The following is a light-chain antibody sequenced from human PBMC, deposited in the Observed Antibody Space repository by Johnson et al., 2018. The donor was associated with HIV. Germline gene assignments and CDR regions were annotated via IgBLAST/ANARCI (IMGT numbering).Light chain of an antibody. CDR3: ATWDDTLNGRYG. J-gene: IGLJ1*01. Sequence: QSVLTQPPSASGTPGQRVTISCSGSSSNIGSSPVNWYQQLPGTAPKLLIYRNNQRPSGVPDRFSGSKSGTSASLAISGLQAEDEADYYCATWDDTLNGRYGFETGTKVPVL. CDR2: RNN. V-gene: IGLV1-44*01. CDR1: SSNIGSSP.